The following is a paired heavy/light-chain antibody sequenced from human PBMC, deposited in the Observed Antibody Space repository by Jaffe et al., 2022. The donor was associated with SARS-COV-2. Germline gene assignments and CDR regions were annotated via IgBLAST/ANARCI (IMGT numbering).Heavy chain of an antibody. CDR3: ASLPYYDFWSGYYTRGWFDP. D-gene: IGHD3-3*01. V-gene: IGHV3-30-3*01. CDR2: ISYDGSNK. J-gene: IGHJ5*02. Sequence: QVQLVESGGGVVQPGRSLRLSCAASGFTFSSYAMHWVRQAPGKGLEWVAVISYDGSNKYYADSVKGRFTISRDNSKNTLYLQMNSLRAEDTAVYYCASLPYYDFWSGYYTRGWFDPWGQGTLVTVSS. CDR1: GFTFSSYA.
Light chain of an antibody. J-gene: IGLJ3*02. CDR2: DTS. Sequence: QAVVTQEPSLTVSPGGTVTLTCGSSTGAVTSGHYPYWFQQKPGQAPRTLIYDTSNKHSWTPARFSGSLLGGKAALTLSGAQPEDEAEYYCLLSYSGVWVFGGGTKLTVL. V-gene: IGLV7-46*01. CDR3: LLSYSGVWV. CDR1: TGAVTSGHY.